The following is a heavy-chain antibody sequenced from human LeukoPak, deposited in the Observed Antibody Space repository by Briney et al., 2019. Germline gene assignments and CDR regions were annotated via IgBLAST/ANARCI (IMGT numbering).Heavy chain of an antibody. CDR2: IYYSGST. V-gene: IGHV4-59*01. D-gene: IGHD6-13*01. J-gene: IGHJ6*02. Sequence: SETLSLTCTVSGSSISGYYGSWIRQPPGKGLEWIGHIYYSGSTNYNPSLKSRVTISVDTSKNQFSLKLSSVTAADTAVYYCARVRGIAAADVWGQGTTVTVSS. CDR3: ARVRGIAAADV. CDR1: GSSISGYY.